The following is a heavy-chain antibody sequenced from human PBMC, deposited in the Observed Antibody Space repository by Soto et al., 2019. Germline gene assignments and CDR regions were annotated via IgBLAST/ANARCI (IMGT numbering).Heavy chain of an antibody. CDR1: GFTFSSYA. Sequence: GGSLRLSCAASGFTFSSYAMSWVRQAPGKGLEWVSAISGSGSSTYYADSVKGRFTISRDNSKNTLYLQMNSLRAEDTAVYYCAKPYCSGGSCYSMVFHYYYYMDVWGKGTTVTVSS. V-gene: IGHV3-23*01. D-gene: IGHD2-15*01. J-gene: IGHJ6*03. CDR3: AKPYCSGGSCYSMVFHYYYYMDV. CDR2: ISGSGSST.